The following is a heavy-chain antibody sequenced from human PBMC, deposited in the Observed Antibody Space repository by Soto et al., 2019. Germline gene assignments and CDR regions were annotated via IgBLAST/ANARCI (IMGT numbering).Heavy chain of an antibody. J-gene: IGHJ4*02. V-gene: IGHV4-30-4*01. Sequence: PSETLSLTCSVSGVSINSGYYYWGWIRQAPGRGLEGIGAIYYNGDTNYNPSLGSRVTISVDTSKNQFFLDLQSVTAAAPAFYFCAREGGDFVQVPYYWGQGTLVTVSS. CDR1: GVSINSGYYY. CDR2: IYYNGDT. D-gene: IGHD3-3*01. CDR3: AREGGDFVQVPYY.